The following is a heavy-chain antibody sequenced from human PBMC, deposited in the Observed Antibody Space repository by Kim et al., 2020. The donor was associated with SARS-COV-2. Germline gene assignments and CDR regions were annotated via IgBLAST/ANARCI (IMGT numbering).Heavy chain of an antibody. CDR2: INNDGTYT. CDR1: GFTFSTYW. Sequence: GGSLRLSCSVSGFTFSTYWMIWVRQAPGKGLMWVSRINNDGTYTTYADSVKGRFTVSRDNTKNTLYLQMNSLRVDDMAQYYCARDADRPGWLIEFWGQG. D-gene: IGHD6-19*01. CDR3: ARDADRPGWLIEF. J-gene: IGHJ4*02. V-gene: IGHV3-74*03.